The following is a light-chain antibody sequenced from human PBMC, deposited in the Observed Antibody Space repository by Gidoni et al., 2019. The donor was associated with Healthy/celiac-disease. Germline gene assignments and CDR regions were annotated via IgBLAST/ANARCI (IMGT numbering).Light chain of an antibody. CDR3: KQYNNSPPST. CDR1: QNVSSN. CDR2: GAS. V-gene: IGKV3-15*01. Sequence: EIVMTQSPATLSVSPGARATLSCRASQNVSSNLAWYQQKPGQAPRLLIYGASTRATGIPARFSGSGSGTEFTLTISSLQSEDFAVYYCKQYNNSPPSTFGQGTRLEIK. J-gene: IGKJ5*01.